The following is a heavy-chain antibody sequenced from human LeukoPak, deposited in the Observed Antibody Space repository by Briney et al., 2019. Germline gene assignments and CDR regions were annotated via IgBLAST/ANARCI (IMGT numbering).Heavy chain of an antibody. J-gene: IGHJ4*02. CDR1: GFTFSTYT. CDR2: ISYDGSNK. D-gene: IGHD2-15*01. Sequence: GGSLRLSCAASGFTFSTYTMHWVRQAPGKGLEWVAVISYDGSNKYYADSVKGRFAISRDNSKNTLYLQMSSLSSEDTAVYYCAREDFVVVVAAHYFDYWGQGTLVTVSS. V-gene: IGHV3-30*09. CDR3: AREDFVVVVAAHYFDY.